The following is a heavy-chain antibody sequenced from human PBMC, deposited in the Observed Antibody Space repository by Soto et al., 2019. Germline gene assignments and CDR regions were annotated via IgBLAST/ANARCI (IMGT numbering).Heavy chain of an antibody. V-gene: IGHV4-34*01. J-gene: IGHJ4*02. CDR1: GGSFSGYY. D-gene: IGHD3-16*01. Sequence: SETLSLTCAVYGGSFSGYYWSWLRQPPGKGLEWIGEINHSGSTNYNPSLKSRVTISVDTSKNQFSLKLSSVTAADTAVYYCARGGVLIGSIGDFDYWGQGTPVTVSS. CDR3: ARGGVLIGSIGDFDY. CDR2: INHSGST.